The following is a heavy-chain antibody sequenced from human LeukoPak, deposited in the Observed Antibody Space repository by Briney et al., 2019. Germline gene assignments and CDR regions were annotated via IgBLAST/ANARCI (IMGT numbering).Heavy chain of an antibody. CDR3: VKDGATVLGFY. CDR1: GFTFSSYG. Sequence: GRSLRLSCAASGFTFSSYGMHWVRQAPGKGLGWVAVISYDGSKKYYADSVKGRFTISRDNSKNTMYLQMNSLRAEDTAVYYCVKDGATVLGFYWGQGTLVTVSS. J-gene: IGHJ4*02. V-gene: IGHV3-30*18. D-gene: IGHD4-17*01. CDR2: ISYDGSKK.